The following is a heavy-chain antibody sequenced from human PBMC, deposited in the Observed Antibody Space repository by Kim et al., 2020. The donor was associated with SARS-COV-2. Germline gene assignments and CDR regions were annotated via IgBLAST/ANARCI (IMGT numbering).Heavy chain of an antibody. V-gene: IGHV3-30*18. Sequence: GGSLRLSCAASGFTFSSYGMHWVRQAPGKGLEWVAVISYDGSNKYYADSVKGRFTISRDNSKNTLYLQVNSLRAEDTAVYYCAKDRSSGWYNWFDPWGQGTLVTVSS. CDR3: AKDRSSGWYNWFDP. CDR1: GFTFSSYG. J-gene: IGHJ5*02. D-gene: IGHD6-19*01. CDR2: ISYDGSNK.